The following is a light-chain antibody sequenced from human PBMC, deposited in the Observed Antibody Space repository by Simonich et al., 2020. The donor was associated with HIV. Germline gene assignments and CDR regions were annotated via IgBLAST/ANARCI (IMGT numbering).Light chain of an antibody. Sequence: SYELTQPPSVSVSPGQTASINCSGDTLGDKYACWYQQKPGQSPVLVIYHESKRPSGIPERVSGSNAGNTATLTISGTQAMDEADYYCQAWDSSSWVFGGGTKLTVL. V-gene: IGLV3-1*01. CDR2: HES. J-gene: IGLJ3*02. CDR3: QAWDSSSWV. CDR1: TLGDKY.